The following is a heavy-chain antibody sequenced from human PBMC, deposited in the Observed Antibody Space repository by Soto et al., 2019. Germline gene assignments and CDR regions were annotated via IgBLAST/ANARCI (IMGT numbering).Heavy chain of an antibody. Sequence: ASVKVSCKASGYTFTSYYMHRVRQAPGQGLEWMGIINPSGGSTSYAQKFQGRVTMTRDTSTSTVYMELSSLRSEDTAVYYCARPIYCGSTSCPDAFDIWGQGTMVTVSS. CDR2: INPSGGST. CDR1: GYTFTSYY. CDR3: ARPIYCGSTSCPDAFDI. D-gene: IGHD2-2*01. V-gene: IGHV1-46*01. J-gene: IGHJ3*02.